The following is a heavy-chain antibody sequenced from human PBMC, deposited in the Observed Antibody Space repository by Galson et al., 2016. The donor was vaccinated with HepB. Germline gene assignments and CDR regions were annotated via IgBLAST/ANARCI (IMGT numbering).Heavy chain of an antibody. D-gene: IGHD3-10*01. V-gene: IGHV5-10-1*01. CDR3: AIFYFDSGSYYNPDY. CDR2: NDPSDSYT. J-gene: IGHJ4*02. Sequence: QSGAEVKKPGESLKISCKASGYNFTSYWISWVRQMPGKGLEWMGRNDPSDSYTKYSTSLHGPVTFSLDKSISTAYLQWSSLKASDTAMYYCAIFYFDSGSYYNPDYWGQGTLVTVSS. CDR1: GYNFTSYW.